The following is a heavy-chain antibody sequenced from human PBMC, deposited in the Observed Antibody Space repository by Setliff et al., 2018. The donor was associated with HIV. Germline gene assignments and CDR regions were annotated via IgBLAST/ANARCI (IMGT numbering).Heavy chain of an antibody. CDR3: AREYHIPAADTRVGNYFDY. CDR1: GYTFTSCF. CDR2: INPSDGTT. V-gene: IGHV1-46*01. Sequence: ASVKVSCKASGYTFTSCFMHWVRQAPGQGLEYMGIINPSDGTTDYTQKFQDRVTMTSDTSTSTVYMELRSLRSEDAAVYFCAREYHIPAADTRVGNYFDYWGQGTLVT. D-gene: IGHD6-25*01. J-gene: IGHJ4*02.